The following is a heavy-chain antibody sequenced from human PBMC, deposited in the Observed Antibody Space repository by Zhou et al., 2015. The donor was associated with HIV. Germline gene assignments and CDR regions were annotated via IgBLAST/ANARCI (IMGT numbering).Heavy chain of an antibody. J-gene: IGHJ4*02. V-gene: IGHV1-18*01. CDR3: ATTSDRAGY. CDR1: GYIFTTYG. Sequence: QGQLVQSGAEVKKPGASVKVSCTASGYIFTTYGISWVRQAPGQGLEWMGWISTYNNNTHYAQNVQGRVTLTTDASTSTAYMELRSLRSDDTAVYYCATTSDRAGYWGQGTLVTVSS. D-gene: IGHD6-19*01. CDR2: ISTYNNNT.